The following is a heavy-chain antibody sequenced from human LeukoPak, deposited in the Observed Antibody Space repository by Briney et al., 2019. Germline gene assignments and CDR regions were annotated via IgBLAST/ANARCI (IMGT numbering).Heavy chain of an antibody. CDR3: ARGSGIRNNYGMDV. D-gene: IGHD3-10*01. J-gene: IGHJ6*04. CDR1: GFIFTNYE. CDR2: ISTGGTIR. V-gene: IGHV3-48*03. Sequence: GGSLRLSCVASGFIFTNYEMNWVRQAPGKGLEWLSYISTGGTIRYHADSVEGRLTISGDNAKKSIYLQMNSLRAEDTATYFCARGSGIRNNYGMDVWGKGTTVIVSS.